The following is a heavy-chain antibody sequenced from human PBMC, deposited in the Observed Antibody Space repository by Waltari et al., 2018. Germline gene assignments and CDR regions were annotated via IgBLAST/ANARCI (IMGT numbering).Heavy chain of an antibody. D-gene: IGHD1-26*01. J-gene: IGHJ4*02. CDR3: AIQSLSSGNYE. Sequence: EVQLLESGGGLVQPGGSLRLSCAASGFTFSSYDMSWVRQAPGKGLEWVSNIRASADNTYYADSVKGRFITSRDNSKNTLYLQMNSLRAEDTAVYFCAIQSLSSGNYEWGQGTLVTVSS. V-gene: IGHV3-23*01. CDR1: GFTFSSYD. CDR2: IRASADNT.